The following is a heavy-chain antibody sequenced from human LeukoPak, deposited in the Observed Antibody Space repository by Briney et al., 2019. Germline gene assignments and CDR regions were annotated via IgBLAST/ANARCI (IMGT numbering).Heavy chain of an antibody. Sequence: SETLSLTCTVSGYSISSGYYWGWIRQPPGKGLEWIGSIYHSGSTYYNPSLKSRVTISVDTSKNQFSLKLSSVTAADTAVYYCARAPVSPNVDVWGKGTTVTVSS. V-gene: IGHV4-38-2*02. CDR3: ARAPVSPNVDV. J-gene: IGHJ6*04. CDR1: GYSISSGYY. CDR2: IYHSGST.